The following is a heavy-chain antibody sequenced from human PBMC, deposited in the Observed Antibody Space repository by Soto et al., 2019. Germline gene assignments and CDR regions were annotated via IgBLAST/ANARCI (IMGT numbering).Heavy chain of an antibody. CDR1: GCTFTRYT. V-gene: IGHV1-3*01. CDR3: ARGIATGQLDP. D-gene: IGHD2-15*01. J-gene: IGHJ5*02. Sequence: ASVKVSCKASGCTFTRYTMNWVRQAPGQRLEWMGWINPDNGSTKSSQKFQDRVIITRDTSASTAYMDLSSLRSEDTAVYYCARGIATGQLDPWGQGTLVTVSS. CDR2: INPDNGST.